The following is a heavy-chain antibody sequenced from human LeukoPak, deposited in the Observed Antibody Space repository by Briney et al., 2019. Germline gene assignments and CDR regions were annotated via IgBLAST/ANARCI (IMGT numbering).Heavy chain of an antibody. CDR3: AKSKYSSNWYALDY. CDR1: GFTFSSYA. Sequence: GGSLRLSCVASGFTFSSYAMSWVRQAPGKGLEWVSGISGSGDYTYYTDSVKGRFSISRDNSKNPLYLQMNSLRAEDMAVYYCAKSKYSSNWYALDYWGQGTLVTVSS. D-gene: IGHD6-13*01. J-gene: IGHJ4*02. V-gene: IGHV3-23*01. CDR2: ISGSGDYT.